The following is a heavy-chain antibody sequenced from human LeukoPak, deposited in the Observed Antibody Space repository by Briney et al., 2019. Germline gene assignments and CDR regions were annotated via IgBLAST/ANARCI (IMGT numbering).Heavy chain of an antibody. D-gene: IGHD3-22*01. CDR2: ISSNGGNT. CDR3: ARSNGYYDF. Sequence: GGSLRLSCAASGFSFSSYRMNWVRQAPGKGLEYVSAISSNGGNTYYANSVKGKFTISRDNSKNTLYLQMGSLKAEDMAVYYCARSNGYYDFWGQGTLVTVSS. CDR1: GFSFSSYR. V-gene: IGHV3-64*01. J-gene: IGHJ4*02.